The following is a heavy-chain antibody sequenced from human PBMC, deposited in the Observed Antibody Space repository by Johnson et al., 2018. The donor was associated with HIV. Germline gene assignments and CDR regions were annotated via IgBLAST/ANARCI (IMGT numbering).Heavy chain of an antibody. V-gene: IGHV3-30*19. CDR2: ISYDGSKT. Sequence: QVQLVESGGGVVQPGGSLRLSCAASGFTFSSYGMHWVRQAPGKGLEWLAVISYDGSKTYYADSVKGRVTISRDNSKNTLYLQMNTLRAEDTAVYYCAREAGAFDIWGQGTMVTVSS. J-gene: IGHJ3*02. CDR1: GFTFSSYG. CDR3: AREAGAFDI.